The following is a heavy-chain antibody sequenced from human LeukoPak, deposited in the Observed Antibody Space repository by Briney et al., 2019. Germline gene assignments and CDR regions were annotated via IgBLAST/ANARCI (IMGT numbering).Heavy chain of an antibody. CDR3: ARHWYASGWYAGFDY. V-gene: IGHV4-59*08. CDR1: GGSISSYY. J-gene: IGHJ4*02. D-gene: IGHD6-19*01. CDR2: ISYSGST. Sequence: PSETLSLTCSVSGGSISSYYWSWIRQPLGKGLEWIGYISYSGSTNSNPSLKSRVTISVDTSKNQFSLKLNSVTAADTAIYYCARHWYASGWYAGFDYWGQGTLVTVSS.